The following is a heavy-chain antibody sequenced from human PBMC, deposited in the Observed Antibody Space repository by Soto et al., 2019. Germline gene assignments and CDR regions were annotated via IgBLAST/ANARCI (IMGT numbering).Heavy chain of an antibody. CDR2: IIPISGTR. V-gene: IGHV1-69*13. CDR3: ARVPPSCIGGSCYKGSQYYYYHMYV. J-gene: IGHJ6*02. Sequence: ASVKVSCKASAGQFSTYAVSWVRQAPGQGLEWMGAIIPISGTRQYTLNFQGRLTLTADESANTAIMELSSLTSEDPAVYYCARVPPSCIGGSCYKGSQYYYYHMYVWGQGTTVTVSS. D-gene: IGHD2-15*01. CDR1: AGQFSTYA.